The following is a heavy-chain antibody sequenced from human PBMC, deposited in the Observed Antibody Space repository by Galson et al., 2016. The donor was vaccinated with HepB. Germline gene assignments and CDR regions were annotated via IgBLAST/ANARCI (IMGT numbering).Heavy chain of an antibody. CDR2: ISSSSSYI. CDR3: ARAHIVGATGAFDI. D-gene: IGHD1-26*01. Sequence: SLRLSCAASGFTFSSYSMNWVRQAPGKGLEWVSSISSSSSYIYYADSVKGRFTISRDNAKNSLYLQMNSLRAEDTAVYYCARAHIVGATGAFDIWGQGTMVTVSS. CDR1: GFTFSSYS. J-gene: IGHJ3*02. V-gene: IGHV3-21*01.